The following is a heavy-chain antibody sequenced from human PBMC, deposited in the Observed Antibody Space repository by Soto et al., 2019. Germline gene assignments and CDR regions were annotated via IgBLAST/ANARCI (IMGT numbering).Heavy chain of an antibody. CDR2: ISSSSSYP. D-gene: IGHD5-12*01. CDR3: ARSRDIVARGFDY. Sequence: PGGSLRLSCAASGFTFSDYYMSWIRQAPGKGLEWVSYISSSSSYPNYADSVKGRFTISRDNAKNSLYLQMNSLRAEDTAVYYCARSRDIVARGFDYWGQGTLVTVSS. J-gene: IGHJ4*02. V-gene: IGHV3-11*03. CDR1: GFTFSDYY.